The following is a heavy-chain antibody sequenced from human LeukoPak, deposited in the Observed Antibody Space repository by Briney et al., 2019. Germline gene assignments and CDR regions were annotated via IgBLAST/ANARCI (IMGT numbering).Heavy chain of an antibody. CDR1: GFTFSSYS. Sequence: PGGSLRLSCAASGFTFSSYSMNWVRQAPGKGLEWVSSISSSSSYIYYADSVKGRFTTSRDNAKNSLYLQMNSLRAEDTAVYYCARDRQVGYCSSTSCSYYYYYGMDVWGQGTTVTVSS. J-gene: IGHJ6*02. CDR3: ARDRQVGYCSSTSCSYYYYYGMDV. CDR2: ISSSSSYI. D-gene: IGHD2-2*01. V-gene: IGHV3-21*01.